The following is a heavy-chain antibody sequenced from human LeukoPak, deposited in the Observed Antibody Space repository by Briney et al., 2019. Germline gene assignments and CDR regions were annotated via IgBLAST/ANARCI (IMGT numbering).Heavy chain of an antibody. J-gene: IGHJ6*03. CDR1: GSTFTFYA. Sequence: PGGSLRLSCAASGSTFTFYAMSWVRQAPGKGLEWVSVISGSGGSTYYADSVKGRFTISRDNSKNTLYLQMDSLRAEDTAVYYCAKWDGDLYYYYYMDVWGKGTPVTVSS. CDR2: ISGSGGST. CDR3: AKWDGDLYYYYYMDV. V-gene: IGHV3-23*01. D-gene: IGHD4-17*01.